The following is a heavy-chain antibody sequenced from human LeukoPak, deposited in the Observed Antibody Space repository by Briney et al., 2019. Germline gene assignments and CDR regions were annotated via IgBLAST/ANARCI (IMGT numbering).Heavy chain of an antibody. J-gene: IGHJ4*02. CDR1: GGSISSSNW. D-gene: IGHD6-19*01. Sequence: PSETLSLTCADSGGSISSSNWWSWVRQPPGKGLEWIGYVYYSGSTNYNPSLKSRVTMSVDTSKNQFSLKLSSVTAADTAVYYCARGAEYSSGWYYYWGQGTLVTVSS. CDR2: VYYSGST. CDR3: ARGAEYSSGWYYY. V-gene: IGHV4-4*02.